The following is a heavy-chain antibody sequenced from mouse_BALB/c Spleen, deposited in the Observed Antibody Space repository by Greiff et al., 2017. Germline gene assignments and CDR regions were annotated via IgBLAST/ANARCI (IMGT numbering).Heavy chain of an antibody. CDR2: IYPGNGDT. CDR1: GYTFTSYN. Sequence: LQQPGAELVKPGASVKMSCKASGYTFTSYNMHWVKQTPGQGLEWIGAIYPGNGDTSYNQKFKGKATLTADTSSNTAYMQLSSLTSEDSAVYYCARRLGLSWFAYWGQGTLVTVSA. CDR3: ARRLGLSWFAY. J-gene: IGHJ3*01. V-gene: IGHV1-12*01. D-gene: IGHD4-1*01.